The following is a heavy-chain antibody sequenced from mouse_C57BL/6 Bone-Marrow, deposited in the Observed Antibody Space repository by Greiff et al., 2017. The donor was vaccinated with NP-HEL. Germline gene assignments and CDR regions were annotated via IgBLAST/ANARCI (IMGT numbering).Heavy chain of an antibody. Sequence: VQLKESGPELVKPGASVKIPCKASGYTFTDYNMDWVKQSHGKSLEWIGDINPNNGGTIYNQKFKGKATLTVDKSSSTAYMELRSLTSEDTAVYYCARGLLQQDWYFDVWGTGTTVTVSS. CDR2: INPNNGGT. CDR1: GYTFTDYN. J-gene: IGHJ1*03. D-gene: IGHD1-1*01. V-gene: IGHV1-18*01. CDR3: ARGLLQQDWYFDV.